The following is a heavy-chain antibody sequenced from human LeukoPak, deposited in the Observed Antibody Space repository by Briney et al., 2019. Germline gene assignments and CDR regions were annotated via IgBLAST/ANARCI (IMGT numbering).Heavy chain of an antibody. J-gene: IGHJ4*02. V-gene: IGHV3-7*01. CDR3: ARDPIDY. CDR1: GFIFSSYW. Sequence: GGSLRLSCTASGFIFSSYWMTWVRQAPGKGLEWVANIRQDGSEKNFVDSVKGRFTISRDNAKNSLYLQMNTLTAEDTAVYYCARDPIDYWGQGTLVTVSS. CDR2: IRQDGSEK.